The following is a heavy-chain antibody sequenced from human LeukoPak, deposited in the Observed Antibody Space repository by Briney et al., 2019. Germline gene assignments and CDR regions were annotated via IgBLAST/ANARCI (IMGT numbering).Heavy chain of an antibody. D-gene: IGHD3-9*01. Sequence: GGSLRLSCAASGFTFSSYAMSWVRQAPGKGLEWVSAISGSGGSTYYADSVKGRFTISRDNSKNTLYLQMNSLRAEDTAVYYCAKLLGDYDILTGYFDYRGQGTLVTVSS. V-gene: IGHV3-23*01. CDR1: GFTFSSYA. CDR3: AKLLGDYDILTGYFDY. CDR2: ISGSGGST. J-gene: IGHJ4*02.